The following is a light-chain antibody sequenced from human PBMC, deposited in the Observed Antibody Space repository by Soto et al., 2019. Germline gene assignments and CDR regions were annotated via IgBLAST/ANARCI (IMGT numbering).Light chain of an antibody. J-gene: IGKJ1*01. Sequence: DIQMTQSPSTLSGSVGDRVTITCRASQTISSWLAWYQQKPGKAPKLLIYEASTLQSGAPSRFSGSGSGTDFTLTISSLQPDDFATYYCQHCYSYSETFGQGTKVDIK. CDR2: EAS. CDR1: QTISSW. V-gene: IGKV1-5*03. CDR3: QHCYSYSET.